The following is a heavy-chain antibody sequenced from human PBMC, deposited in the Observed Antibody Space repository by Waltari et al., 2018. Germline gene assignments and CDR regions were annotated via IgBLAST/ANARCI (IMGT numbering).Heavy chain of an antibody. CDR3: ARLVKPYYYGSGSHFDY. CDR1: GGSFSGYY. J-gene: IGHJ4*02. CDR2: INHSGRT. V-gene: IGHV4-34*01. Sequence: QVQLQQWGAGLLKPSETLSLTCAVYGGSFSGYYWSWIRQPPGKGLEWIGEINHSGRTNYNPSLKSRVTISVDTSKNQFSLKLSSVTAADTAVYYCARLVKPYYYGSGSHFDYWGQGTLVTVSS. D-gene: IGHD3-10*01.